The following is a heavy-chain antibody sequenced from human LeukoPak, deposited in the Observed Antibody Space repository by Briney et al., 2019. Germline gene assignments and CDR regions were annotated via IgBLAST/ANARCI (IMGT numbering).Heavy chain of an antibody. CDR3: ARAVGGYCSGGSCHGDY. J-gene: IGHJ4*02. V-gene: IGHV1-2*02. D-gene: IGHD2-15*01. CDR1: GPAFQTYT. CDR2: LSPLSDSP. Sequence: ASVKVSCKASGPAFQTYTIAWVRQAPGQGLEWMGKLSPLSDSPNFAQKFQGRVTMTRDTSISTAYMELSRLRSDDTAVYYCARAVGGYCSGGSCHGDYWGQGTLVTVSS.